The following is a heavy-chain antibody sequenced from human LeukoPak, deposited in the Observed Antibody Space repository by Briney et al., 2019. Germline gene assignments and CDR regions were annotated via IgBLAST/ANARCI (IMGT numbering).Heavy chain of an antibody. V-gene: IGHV3-48*04. Sequence: GGSLRLSCAASGFTFSSYSMNWVRQAPGKGLEWVSYISSSSSTIYYADSVKGRFTISRDNAKNSLYLQMNSLRAEDTAVYYYARGYGGYAIDYWGQGTLVTVSS. CDR1: GFTFSSYS. J-gene: IGHJ4*02. CDR3: ARGYGGYAIDY. CDR2: ISSSSSTI. D-gene: IGHD4-23*01.